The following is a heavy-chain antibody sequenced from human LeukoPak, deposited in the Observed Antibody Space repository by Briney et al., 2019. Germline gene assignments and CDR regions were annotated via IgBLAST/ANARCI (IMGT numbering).Heavy chain of an antibody. CDR1: GYTFTSYG. CDR2: ISAYNGNT. V-gene: IGHV1-18*01. D-gene: IGHD3-10*01. CDR3: ARVVGGSGSGTFDY. J-gene: IGHJ4*02. Sequence: ASVKVSCKASGYTFTSYGISWVRQAPGQGLEWMGWISAYNGNTNYAQKLQGRVTMTTDTCTSTAYMELRSLRSDDTAVYYCARVVGGSGSGTFDYWGQGTLVTVSS.